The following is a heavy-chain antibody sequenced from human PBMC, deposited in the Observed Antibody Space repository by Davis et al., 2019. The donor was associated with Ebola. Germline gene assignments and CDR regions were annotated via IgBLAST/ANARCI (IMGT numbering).Heavy chain of an antibody. CDR2: ISYDGSNK. CDR3: AKEGYGFDY. D-gene: IGHD4-17*01. Sequence: GESLKISCAASGFTFSSYGMHWVRQAPGKGLEWVAVISYDGSNKYYADSVKGRFTISRDNSKNTLYLQMNSLRAEDTAVYYCAKEGYGFDYWGQGTPVTVSS. J-gene: IGHJ4*02. V-gene: IGHV3-30*18. CDR1: GFTFSSYG.